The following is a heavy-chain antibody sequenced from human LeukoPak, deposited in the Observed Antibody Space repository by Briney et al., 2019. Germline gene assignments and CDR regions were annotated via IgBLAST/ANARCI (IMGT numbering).Heavy chain of an antibody. Sequence: ASVKVSCKASGGTLSSYAISWVRQAPGQGLEWMGRIIPILGIANYAQKFQGRVTITADKSTSTAYMELSSLRSEDTAVYYCARDPPTVPIPNWFDPWGQGTLVTVSS. J-gene: IGHJ5*02. D-gene: IGHD4-17*01. CDR2: IIPILGIA. CDR3: ARDPPTVPIPNWFDP. V-gene: IGHV1-69*10. CDR1: GGTLSSYA.